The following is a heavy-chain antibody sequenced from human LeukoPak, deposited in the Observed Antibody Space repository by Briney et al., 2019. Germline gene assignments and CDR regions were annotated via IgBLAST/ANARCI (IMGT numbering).Heavy chain of an antibody. CDR2: ISRGGDVT. CDR3: AARPGEVAVPYDY. V-gene: IGHV3-23*01. J-gene: IGHJ4*02. CDR1: GFTFSSYA. Sequence: GGSLRLSCAASGFTFSSYAMPWVRQAPGKGLEWVSLISRGGDVTYYADSVKGRFTISRDSSKNTLYLQMHSLRAEDTAVYYCAARPGEVAVPYDYWGQGTLVTVSS. D-gene: IGHD2-15*01.